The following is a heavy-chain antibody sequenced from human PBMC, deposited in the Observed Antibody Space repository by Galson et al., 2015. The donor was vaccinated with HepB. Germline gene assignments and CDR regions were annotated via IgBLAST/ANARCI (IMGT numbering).Heavy chain of an antibody. J-gene: IGHJ4*02. Sequence: SLRLSCAASGFTFSSAAMTWVPQVPGKGLEGVSGVGASGSHTYYADSVKGRFTISRDNSKNTLYLQMNSLRAEDTAVYYCAKDLQISRWGQGTLVTVSS. CDR1: GFTFSSAA. V-gene: IGHV3-23*01. CDR2: VGASGSHT. CDR3: AKDLQISR.